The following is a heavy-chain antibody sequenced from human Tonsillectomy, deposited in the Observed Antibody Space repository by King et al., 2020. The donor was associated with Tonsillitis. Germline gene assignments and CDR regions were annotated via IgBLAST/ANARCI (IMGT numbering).Heavy chain of an antibody. CDR2: IDSSGSTK. CDR3: ARAPARHFFDY. D-gene: IGHD2-2*01. V-gene: IGHV3-48*03. J-gene: IGHJ4*02. CDR1: GFTFSNFE. Sequence: VQLVESGGGLVQPGGSLRLSCAASGFTFSNFEMDWVRLAPGKGLEWVSYIDSSGSTKYYADSVKGRFTISRDNAKNSLYLQMNSLRAEDTAVYYCARAPARHFFDYWGQGTLVTVSS.